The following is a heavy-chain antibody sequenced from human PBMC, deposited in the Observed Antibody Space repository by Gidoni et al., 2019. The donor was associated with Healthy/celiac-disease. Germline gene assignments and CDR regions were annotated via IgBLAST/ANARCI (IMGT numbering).Heavy chain of an antibody. V-gene: IGHV1-8*01. D-gene: IGHD3-22*01. CDR3: ARGDSSDPRRGKRYFQH. Sequence: HVPLFHSRSEVNYPGASVNVSCTASGYTFTRSDINWVRQGTGQGLEWMGWMNTNSGNTGYAQKFQGRGSMTRNTCISTAYMELSSLRSEDTAVYYCARGDSSDPRRGKRYFQHWGQGTLVTVSS. CDR2: MNTNSGNT. J-gene: IGHJ1*01. CDR1: GYTFTRSD.